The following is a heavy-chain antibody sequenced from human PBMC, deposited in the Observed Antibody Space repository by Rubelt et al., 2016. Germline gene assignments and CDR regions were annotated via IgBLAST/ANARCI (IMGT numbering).Heavy chain of an antibody. J-gene: IGHJ6*02. CDR3: ASTTVTTPYYYYGMDV. CDR1: GFTFSSYA. V-gene: IGHV3-23*01. Sequence: GGGLVQPGGSLRLSCAASGFTFSSYAMSWVRQAPGKGLEWVSAISGSGGSTYYADSVKGRFTISRDNSKNTLYLQMNSLRAEDTAVYYCASTTVTTPYYYYGMDVWGQGTTVTVSS. CDR2: ISGSGGST. D-gene: IGHD4-17*01.